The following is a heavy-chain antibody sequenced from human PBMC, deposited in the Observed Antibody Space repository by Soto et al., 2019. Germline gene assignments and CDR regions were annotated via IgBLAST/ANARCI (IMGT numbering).Heavy chain of an antibody. D-gene: IGHD2-15*01. J-gene: IGHJ6*02. V-gene: IGHV3-33*01. CDR3: ARDRGCSGGSCASPGGMDV. Sequence: VGSLRLSCAASGFTFSSYGMHWVRQAPGKGLEWVAVIWYDGSNKYYADSVKGRFTISRDNSKNTLYLQMNSLRAEDTAVYYCARDRGCSGGSCASPGGMDVWGQGTTVTVSS. CDR1: GFTFSSYG. CDR2: IWYDGSNK.